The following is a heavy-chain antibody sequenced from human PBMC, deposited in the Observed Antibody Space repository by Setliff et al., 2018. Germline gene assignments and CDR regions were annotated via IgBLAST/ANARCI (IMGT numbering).Heavy chain of an antibody. D-gene: IGHD6-6*01. J-gene: IGHJ4*02. V-gene: IGHV4-34*01. Sequence: KTSETLSLTCAAYGGTFSDYYWTWIRQPPGKGLEWIGEINHRGGTNYNPSLKSRATISIDTSKDQFSLKLISMSAADTAVYFCARGRNIAARLLDSWGQGALVTVSS. CDR1: GGTFSDYY. CDR2: INHRGGT. CDR3: ARGRNIAARLLDS.